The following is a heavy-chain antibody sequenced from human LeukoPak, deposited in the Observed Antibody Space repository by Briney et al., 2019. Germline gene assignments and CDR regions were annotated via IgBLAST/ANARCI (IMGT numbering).Heavy chain of an antibody. CDR3: ARDSGDYYYYGMDV. CDR1: GYSISSGYY. J-gene: IGHJ6*04. V-gene: IGHV4-38-2*02. D-gene: IGHD3-10*01. CDR2: IYHSGST. Sequence: SETLSLTCAVSGYSISSGYYWGWIRQPPGKGLEWIGSIYHSGSTYYNPSLKSRVTISVDTSKNQFSLKLSSVTAADTAVYYCARDSGDYYYYGMDVWGKGTTVIVSS.